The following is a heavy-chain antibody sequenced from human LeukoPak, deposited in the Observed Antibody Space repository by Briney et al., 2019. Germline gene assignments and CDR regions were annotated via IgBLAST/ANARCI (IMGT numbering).Heavy chain of an antibody. CDR2: ISSNGDST. CDR3: AKVGIEQWLTQGQFFDH. D-gene: IGHD6-19*01. J-gene: IGHJ4*02. CDR1: GFTFSTYG. Sequence: PGGSLRLSCAASGFTFSTYGMSWVRQAPGKGLEWVSRISSNGDSTNYADSVKGRFTISRDNSKNTLYLQMNSLRAEDTAVYYCAKVGIEQWLTQGQFFDHWGQGTLVTVPS. V-gene: IGHV3-23*01.